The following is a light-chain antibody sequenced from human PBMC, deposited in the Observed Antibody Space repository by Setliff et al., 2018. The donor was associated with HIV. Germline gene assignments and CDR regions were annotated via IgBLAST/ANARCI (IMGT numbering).Light chain of an antibody. CDR1: SSDVGGYNY. CDR2: EVS. V-gene: IGLV2-14*01. Sequence: QSALTQPASVSGSPGQSITIYFTGTSSDVGGYNYVSWYQQHPGKAPKLMIYEVSNRPSGVSDRFSGSKSGNTASLTISGLQTEDEADYFCSSYTSSSPLYVFGTGTKVTVL. J-gene: IGLJ1*01. CDR3: SSYTSSSPLYV.